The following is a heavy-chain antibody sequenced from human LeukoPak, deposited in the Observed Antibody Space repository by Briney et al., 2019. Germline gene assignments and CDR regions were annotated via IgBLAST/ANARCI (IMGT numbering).Heavy chain of an antibody. CDR1: GYTFTSYG. D-gene: IGHD2-8*01. CDR2: ISAYNGNT. V-gene: IGHV1-18*01. Sequence: ASVKVSCKSSGYTFTSYGISWVRQAPGQGLEWMGWISAYNGNTNHPQKLQGTVTMTTDPSTSTAYMELRSLRSDDTAVYYCARVSMVWDAFDIWGQGTMVTVSS. CDR3: ARVSMVWDAFDI. J-gene: IGHJ3*02.